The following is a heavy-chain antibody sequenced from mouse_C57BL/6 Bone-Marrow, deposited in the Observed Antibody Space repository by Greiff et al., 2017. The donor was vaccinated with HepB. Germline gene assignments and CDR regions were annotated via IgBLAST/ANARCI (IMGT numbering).Heavy chain of an antibody. CDR1: GYTFTSYG. D-gene: IGHD2-4*01. V-gene: IGHV1-58*01. J-gene: IGHJ4*01. CDR2: IYIGNGYT. Sequence: EVQLQRSGAELVRPGSSVKMSCKTSGYTFTSYGINWVKQRPGQGLEWIGYIYIGNGYTEYNEKFKGKATLTSDTSSSTAYMQLSSLTSEDSAIYCFARGQIYYDYGGYYAMDYWGQGTSVTGAS. CDR3: ARGQIYYDYGGYYAMDY.